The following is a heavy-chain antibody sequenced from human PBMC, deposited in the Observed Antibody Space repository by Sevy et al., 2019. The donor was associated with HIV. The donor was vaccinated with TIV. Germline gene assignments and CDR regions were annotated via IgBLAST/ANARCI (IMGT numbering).Heavy chain of an antibody. J-gene: IGHJ6*03. D-gene: IGHD5-18*01. CDR2: IYHSGST. CDR1: GYSISSGYY. CDR3: ARQYSYGYMYYYYYMDV. Sequence: SETLSLTCAVSGYSISSGYYWGWIRQPPGKGLEWIGSIYHSGSTYYNASLKSRVTISVDTSKNQFSLKLSSVTAADTAVYYCARQYSYGYMYYYYYMDVWGKGTTVTVSS. V-gene: IGHV4-38-2*01.